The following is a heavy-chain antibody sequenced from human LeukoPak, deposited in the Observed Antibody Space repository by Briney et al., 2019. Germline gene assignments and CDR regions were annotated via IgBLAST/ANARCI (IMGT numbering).Heavy chain of an antibody. Sequence: PSETLSLTCAVYGGSFSGYYWSWIRQPPGKGLEWIGEINHSGSTNYNPSLKSRVTISVDTSKNQFSLKLSSVTAADTAVYYCARSKYYYDSSGPYYFDHWGQGTLVTVSS. V-gene: IGHV4-34*01. CDR2: INHSGST. CDR1: GGSFSGYY. CDR3: ARSKYYYDSSGPYYFDH. J-gene: IGHJ4*02. D-gene: IGHD3-22*01.